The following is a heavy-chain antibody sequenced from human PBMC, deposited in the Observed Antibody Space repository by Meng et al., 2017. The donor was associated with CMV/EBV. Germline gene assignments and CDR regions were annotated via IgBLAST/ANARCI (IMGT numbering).Heavy chain of an antibody. J-gene: IGHJ6*02. Sequence: GSLRLSCAASGFTFSSYSMNWVRQAPGKGLEWVSSISSSSSYIYYADSVKGRFTISRDNSKNTLYLQMNSLRAEDTAVYYCAKDSREYQPYYYGMDIWGQGTTVTVSS. CDR3: AKDSREYQPYYYGMDI. V-gene: IGHV3-21*01. CDR2: ISSSSSYI. D-gene: IGHD2-2*01. CDR1: GFTFSSYS.